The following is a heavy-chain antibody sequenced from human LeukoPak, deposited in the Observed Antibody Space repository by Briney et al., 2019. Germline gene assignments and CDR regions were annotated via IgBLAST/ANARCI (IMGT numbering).Heavy chain of an antibody. CDR1: GYGFTSHW. CDR2: IYPGDSDT. CDR3: ARPVAGTSIDY. Sequence: GESLKISCKGSGYGFTSHWIGWVRQLPGKGLEWMGIIYPGDSDTRYSPSFQGQVTISADKSISTAYLQWSSLKASDSAMYYCARPVAGTSIDYWGQGTLVTVSS. V-gene: IGHV5-51*01. J-gene: IGHJ4*02. D-gene: IGHD6-19*01.